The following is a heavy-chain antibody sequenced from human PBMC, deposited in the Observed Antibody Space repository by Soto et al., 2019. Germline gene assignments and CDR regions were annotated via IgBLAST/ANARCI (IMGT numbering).Heavy chain of an antibody. CDR1: GFTFSSYE. CDR2: ISSSGSTI. Sequence: EVQLVESGGGLVHPGGSLRLSCAASGFTFSSYEMNWVRQAPGKGLEWVSYISSSGSTIYYADSVKCWFTISKDNAKNSLYLQMNSLRAEDTAVYYCARELWLTDYYYGIDVWGQGTTVTGSS. CDR3: ARELWLTDYYYGIDV. J-gene: IGHJ6*02. V-gene: IGHV3-48*03. D-gene: IGHD5-18*01.